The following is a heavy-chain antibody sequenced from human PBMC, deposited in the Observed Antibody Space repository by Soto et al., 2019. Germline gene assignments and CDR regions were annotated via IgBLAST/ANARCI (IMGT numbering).Heavy chain of an antibody. J-gene: IGHJ2*01. D-gene: IGHD4-17*01. CDR3: ARSRHYGGNSGWYFDL. CDR2: IIPIFGTA. CDR1: GGTFSSYA. Sequence: QVQLVQSGAEVKKPGSSVKVSCKASGGTFSSYAISWVRQAPGQGLEWMGGIIPIFGTANYAQKFQGRVTITADKSTSTAYMELSSLRSEDTAVYCCARSRHYGGNSGWYFDLWGRGTLVTVSS. V-gene: IGHV1-69*06.